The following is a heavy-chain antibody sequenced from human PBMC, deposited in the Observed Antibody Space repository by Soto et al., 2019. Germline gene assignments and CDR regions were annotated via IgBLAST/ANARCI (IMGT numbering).Heavy chain of an antibody. D-gene: IGHD3-16*01. CDR2: IYHSGDT. CDR3: AGLGGVGTGPRGPYYFDY. Sequence: PSETLSLTCSVSGGSISSSSYYWGWIRQPPGKGLEWIGSIYHSGDTYYNPSLKSRVTISVDTSKNQFSLKLSSVTAADTAVYYCAGLGGVGTGPRGPYYFDYWGQGTLVTVSS. CDR1: GGSISSSSYY. J-gene: IGHJ4*02. V-gene: IGHV4-39*01.